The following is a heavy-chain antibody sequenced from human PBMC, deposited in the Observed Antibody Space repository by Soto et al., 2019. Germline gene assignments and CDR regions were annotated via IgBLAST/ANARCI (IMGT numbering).Heavy chain of an antibody. CDR2: INHSGST. CDR1: GGSFSGYY. Sequence: SETLSLTCAVYGGSFSGYYWSWIRQPPGKGLEWIGEINHSGSTNYNPSLKSRVTISVDTSKNQFSLKLSSVTAADTAVYYCARGGYYGSGSYYKNYYYYGRDVWGQGTTVTVSS. J-gene: IGHJ6*02. D-gene: IGHD3-10*01. CDR3: ARGGYYGSGSYYKNYYYYGRDV. V-gene: IGHV4-34*01.